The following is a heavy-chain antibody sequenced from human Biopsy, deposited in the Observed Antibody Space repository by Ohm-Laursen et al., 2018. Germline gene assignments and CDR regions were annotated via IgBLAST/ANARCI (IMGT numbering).Heavy chain of an antibody. J-gene: IGHJ4*02. CDR1: GKTFSDYQ. CDR2: INQAGTT. CDR3: GNEVHGRDY. D-gene: IGHD2-15*01. V-gene: IGHV4-34*08. Sequence: TLSLTCSVFGKTFSDYQWSWVRQPPGKGLEWIGQINQAGTTNYNPSLKSRVSISADASKYEFSLRLTSVTAADTAVYLCGNEVHGRDYWGLGAQVTVSS.